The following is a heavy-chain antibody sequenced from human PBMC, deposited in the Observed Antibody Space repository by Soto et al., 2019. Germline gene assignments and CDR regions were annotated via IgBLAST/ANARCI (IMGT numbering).Heavy chain of an antibody. J-gene: IGHJ6*02. D-gene: IGHD5-12*01. V-gene: IGHV3-30*18. CDR1: GFTFNNSG. Sequence: GGSLRLSCRVSGFTFNNSGMHWVRQAPGKGLEWMAVISYDGSDKYYADFVKGRVIISRDNSKNTLNLEMNSLRAEDTATYYCVKDRVPGAYGHYYGMDVWGQGTTVTVSS. CDR3: VKDRVPGAYGHYYGMDV. CDR2: ISYDGSDK.